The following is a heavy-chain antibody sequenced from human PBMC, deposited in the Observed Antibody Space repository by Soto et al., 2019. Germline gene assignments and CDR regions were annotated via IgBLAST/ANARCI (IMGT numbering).Heavy chain of an antibody. CDR3: ASSNYYGSGSYYTGRRNWFDP. CDR1: GYTLTELS. Sequence: QVQLVQSGAEVKKPGASVKVSCKVSGYTLTELSMHWVRQAPGKGLEWMGGFDPEDGETIYAQKFQGRVTMTEDTSTDTAYMELSSLRSEDTAGYYCASSNYYGSGSYYTGRRNWFDPWGQGTLVTVSS. V-gene: IGHV1-24*01. CDR2: FDPEDGET. J-gene: IGHJ5*02. D-gene: IGHD3-10*01.